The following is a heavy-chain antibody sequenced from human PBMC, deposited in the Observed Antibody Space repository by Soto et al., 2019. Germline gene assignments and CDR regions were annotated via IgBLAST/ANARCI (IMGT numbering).Heavy chain of an antibody. D-gene: IGHD6-13*01. CDR1: GFTFNNYW. CDR2: TNSDGSST. V-gene: IGHV3-74*01. J-gene: IGHJ4*02. CDR3: VRSPRAARGQFDY. Sequence: EVQLVESGGGLVQPGGSLRLSCAASGFTFNNYWMHWVRQAPGKGLLWVSRTNSDGSSTTYADSVKGRFTISRDNAKNTLSPQMNGLRAEDTAVYYCVRSPRAARGQFDYWGQGTLVTVSS.